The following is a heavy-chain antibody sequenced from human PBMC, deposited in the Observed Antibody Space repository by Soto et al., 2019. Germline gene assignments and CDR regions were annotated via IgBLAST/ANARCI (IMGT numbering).Heavy chain of an antibody. J-gene: IGHJ5*02. D-gene: IGHD3-16*02. V-gene: IGHV2-5*02. CDR1: GFSLSTSGVG. Sequence: ESGPTLVNPTQTLTLTCTFSGFSLSTSGVGVGWIRQPPGKALEWLALIYWDDDKRYSPSLKSRLTIAKDTSKNQVVLTMTNMDPVDTATYYCAHGANHNPIYDYIWGSYRLRNNWFDPWGQGTLVTVSS. CDR3: AHGANHNPIYDYIWGSYRLRNNWFDP. CDR2: IYWDDDK.